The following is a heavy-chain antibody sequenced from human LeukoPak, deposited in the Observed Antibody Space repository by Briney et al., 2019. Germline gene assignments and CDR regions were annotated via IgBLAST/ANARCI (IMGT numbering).Heavy chain of an antibody. CDR2: IYYSGST. Sequence: PSETLSLTCTVSGGSISSSSYYWGWIRQPPGKGLEWIGSIYYSGSTYYNPSLKSRVTISVDTSKNQFSLKLSSVTAADTAVYYCARAGYCSSTSCYPEGFGFDPWGQGTLVTVSS. J-gene: IGHJ5*02. CDR3: ARAGYCSSTSCYPEGFGFDP. D-gene: IGHD2-2*01. CDR1: GGSISSSSYY. V-gene: IGHV4-39*07.